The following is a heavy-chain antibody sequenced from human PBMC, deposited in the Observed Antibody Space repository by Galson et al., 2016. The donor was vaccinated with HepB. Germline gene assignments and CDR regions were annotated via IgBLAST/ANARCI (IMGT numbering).Heavy chain of an antibody. CDR1: GFTFKNYA. CDR3: AKGTSGPPSYYFDS. D-gene: IGHD3/OR15-3a*01. Sequence: SLRLSCAASGFTFKNYAMGWVRQAPGDGLEWVSIVSASGSPTYYADSVKGRFTISRDNSRNTLYLQIDSLRAEDTAVYYCAKGTSGPPSYYFDSWGQGTLVTVSS. J-gene: IGHJ4*02. V-gene: IGHV3-23*01. CDR2: VSASGSPT.